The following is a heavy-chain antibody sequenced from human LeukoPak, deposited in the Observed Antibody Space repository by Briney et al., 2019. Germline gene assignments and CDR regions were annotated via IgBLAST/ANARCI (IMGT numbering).Heavy chain of an antibody. CDR1: GFTFSSYS. CDR2: ISSSSSYI. J-gene: IGHJ6*02. CDR3: ARLYTFNYYDSSGSVKAMDV. Sequence: GGSLRLSCAASGFTFSSYSMNWVRQAPGKGLEWVSSISSSSSYIYYADSVKGRFTISRDNAKNSLYLQMNSLRAEDTAVYYCARLYTFNYYDSSGSVKAMDVRGQGTTVTVSS. V-gene: IGHV3-21*01. D-gene: IGHD3-22*01.